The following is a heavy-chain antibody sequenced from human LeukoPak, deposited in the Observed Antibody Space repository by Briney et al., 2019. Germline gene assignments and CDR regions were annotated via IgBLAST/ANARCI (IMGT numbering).Heavy chain of an antibody. CDR3: AKDHSGSYSGVDV. Sequence: ASVKVSCKASGYTFTGYHMHWVRQAPGQGLEWMGWINPNSGGTNYAQKFQGWVTMTRDTSISTAYMELSRPTSDDTAVYYCAKDHSGSYSGVDVWGQGNTVTVSS. J-gene: IGHJ6*02. D-gene: IGHD1-26*01. V-gene: IGHV1-2*04. CDR2: INPNSGGT. CDR1: GYTFTGYH.